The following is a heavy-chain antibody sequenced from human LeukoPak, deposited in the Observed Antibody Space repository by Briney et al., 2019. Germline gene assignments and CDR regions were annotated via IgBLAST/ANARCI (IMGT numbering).Heavy chain of an antibody. D-gene: IGHD6-19*01. CDR2: IWDDGSNK. V-gene: IGHV3-33*01. Sequence: GGSLRLSCAASGFTFSSYGMHWVRQAPGKGLEWVAVIWDDGSNKYYADSVKGRFTISRDNSKNTLYLQMNSLRAEDTAVYYCARDSIAVGSFGAGYYGMDVWGQGTTVTVSS. J-gene: IGHJ6*02. CDR3: ARDSIAVGSFGAGYYGMDV. CDR1: GFTFSSYG.